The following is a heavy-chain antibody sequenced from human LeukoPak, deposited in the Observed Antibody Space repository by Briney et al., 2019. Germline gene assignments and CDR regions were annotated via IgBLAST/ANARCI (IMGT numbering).Heavy chain of an antibody. CDR3: ARGHLAVTTLGY. CDR2: INPNSGGT. J-gene: IGHJ4*02. V-gene: IGHV1-2*02. Sequence: ASVTVSCKASGYTFTGYYMHWVRQAPGQGLEWMGWINPNSGGTNYAQKFQDRVTMTRDTSISTAYMELSRLRSDDTAVYYCARGHLAVTTLGYWGQGTLVTVSS. CDR1: GYTFTGYY. D-gene: IGHD4-17*01.